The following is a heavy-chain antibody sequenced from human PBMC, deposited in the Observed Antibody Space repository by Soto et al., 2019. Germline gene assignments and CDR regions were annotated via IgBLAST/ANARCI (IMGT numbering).Heavy chain of an antibody. CDR2: TSHGGST. Sequence: QVQLQESGPGLVKPSETLSLTCVVSGGSRISSYWWNWVRQPPGKGLEWIGETSHGGSTNFNPSLKSRATISVDKSKNHLSLKLDSVTAADTAVYYCAREVSGIQAFDYWGQGTLLTVSS. D-gene: IGHD1-20*01. J-gene: IGHJ4*02. CDR1: GGSRISSYW. CDR3: AREVSGIQAFDY. V-gene: IGHV4-4*02.